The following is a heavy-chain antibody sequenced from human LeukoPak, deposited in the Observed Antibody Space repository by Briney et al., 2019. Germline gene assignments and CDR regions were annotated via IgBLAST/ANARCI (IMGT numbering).Heavy chain of an antibody. V-gene: IGHV3-23*01. CDR1: GFTFSSYA. D-gene: IGHD3-10*01. J-gene: IGHJ4*02. Sequence: GGSLRLSCATSGFTFSSYAMSWVRQAPGKGLEWVSTISPSGGVTFYSDSVGGRFTISRDYSKDTLFLQMNSLRAEDTALYYCAKAHVPTMIRGVVSSDWGQGTLVTVSS. CDR2: ISPSGGVT. CDR3: AKAHVPTMIRGVVSSD.